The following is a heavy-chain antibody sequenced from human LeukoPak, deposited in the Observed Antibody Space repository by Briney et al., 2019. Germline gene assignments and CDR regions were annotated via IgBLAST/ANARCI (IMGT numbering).Heavy chain of an antibody. V-gene: IGHV3-7*01. J-gene: IGHJ6*03. Sequence: GGSLRLSCAASGFTFSIYWMSWVRQAPGKGLEWVANIKQDGSEKYYVDSVKGRFTISRDSAKNSLYLQMNSLRAEDTAVHYCARDKDTIFGVVTSTGYYYMDVWGKGTTVTVSS. D-gene: IGHD3-3*01. CDR1: GFTFSIYW. CDR2: IKQDGSEK. CDR3: ARDKDTIFGVVTSTGYYYMDV.